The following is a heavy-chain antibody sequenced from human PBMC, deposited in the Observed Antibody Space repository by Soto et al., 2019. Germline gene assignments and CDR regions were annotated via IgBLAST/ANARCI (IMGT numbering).Heavy chain of an antibody. CDR2: IKSREDGGAT. V-gene: IGHV3-15*01. J-gene: IGHJ5*02. CDR1: GFKFSNDW. Sequence: PGGTLRLSCVASGFKFSNDWMSWVRQAPGKGLEWVGRIKSREDGGATSFATAVKGRFRISRDDSKNTLYLQLNNLQTDDSAVYYCTTDIVAVATVDDHWGQGT. CDR3: TTDIVAVATVDDH. D-gene: IGHD4-4*01.